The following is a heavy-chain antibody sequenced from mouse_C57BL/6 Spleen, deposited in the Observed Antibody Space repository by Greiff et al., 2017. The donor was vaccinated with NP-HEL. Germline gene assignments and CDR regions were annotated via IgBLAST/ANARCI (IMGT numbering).Heavy chain of an antibody. D-gene: IGHD1-1*01. CDR1: GFNIKDDY. CDR2: IDPENGDT. Sequence: EVQLQQSGAELVRPGASVKLSCTASGFNIKDDYMHWVKQRPEQGLEWIGWIDPENGDTEYASKFQGKATITADTSSNTAYLQLSSLTSEDTAVYYCTRLSYYGSGDYWGQGTTLTVSS. V-gene: IGHV14-4*01. J-gene: IGHJ2*01. CDR3: TRLSYYGSGDY.